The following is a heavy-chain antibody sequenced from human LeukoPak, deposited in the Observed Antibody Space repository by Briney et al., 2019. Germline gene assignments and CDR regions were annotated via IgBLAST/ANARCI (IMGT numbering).Heavy chain of an antibody. V-gene: IGHV4-30-4*08. D-gene: IGHD6-19*01. CDR3: ARVEYSSGWLDFDY. Sequence: PSQTLSLTCTVSVGLISSGDYYWSWIRQPPGKGLELIGYIYYSGSTYYNPSLNSRVTISVDTSKNQFSLKLSSVTAADTAVYYCARVEYSSGWLDFDYWGQGTLVTVSS. J-gene: IGHJ4*02. CDR2: IYYSGST. CDR1: VGLISSGDYY.